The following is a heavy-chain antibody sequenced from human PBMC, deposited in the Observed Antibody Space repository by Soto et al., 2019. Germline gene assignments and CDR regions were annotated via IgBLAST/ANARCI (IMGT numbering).Heavy chain of an antibody. CDR2: INGDGSST. CDR1: GFTFSSYR. V-gene: IGHV3-74*01. Sequence: GSWRLSCAGSGFTFSSYRMHWVGQAPGKGLVWVSRINGDGSSTTHADSVRGRFTISRDNTKNTLYLQMNSLRAEDTAVYYCTRDAYYDFWSGYSAYYYYYMDVWGKGTTVTVSS. CDR3: TRDAYYDFWSGYSAYYYYYMDV. D-gene: IGHD3-3*01. J-gene: IGHJ6*03.